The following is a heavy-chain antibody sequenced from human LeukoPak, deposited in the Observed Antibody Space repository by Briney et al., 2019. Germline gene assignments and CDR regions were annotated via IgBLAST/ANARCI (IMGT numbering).Heavy chain of an antibody. CDR3: ARNSDYYDYSPQSV. Sequence: GGSLRLSCAASGFTFSSYAMHWVRQAPGKGLEWVTFIRYDGSNKYYADSVKGRFLISRDNSKNMLFLQMNSLIIEDTAVYYCARNSDYYDYSPQSVWGQGTLVIVS. CDR1: GFTFSSYA. J-gene: IGHJ4*02. CDR2: IRYDGSNK. D-gene: IGHD3-22*01. V-gene: IGHV3-30*02.